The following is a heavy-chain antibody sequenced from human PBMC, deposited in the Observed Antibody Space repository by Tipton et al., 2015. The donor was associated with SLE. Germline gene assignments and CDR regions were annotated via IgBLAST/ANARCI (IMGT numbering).Heavy chain of an antibody. CDR3: AGHERWPHFDY. J-gene: IGHJ4*02. Sequence: LRLSCTVPGGSISSSSYYWDWIRQPPGKGLEWIGSMYYSGSTYYNPSLKSRVTISIDTSKNQFSLKLSSMTAADTAVYYCAGHERWPHFDYWGQGTLVTVSS. D-gene: IGHD6-19*01. V-gene: IGHV4-39*07. CDR1: GGSISSSSYY. CDR2: MYYSGST.